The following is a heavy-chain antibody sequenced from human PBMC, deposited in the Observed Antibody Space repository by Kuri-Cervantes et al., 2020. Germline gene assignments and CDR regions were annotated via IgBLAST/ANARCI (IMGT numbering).Heavy chain of an antibody. D-gene: IGHD3-9*01. CDR1: GYTFTGYY. CDR3: ARGAGVGTQGVLRYFDWLSGYYYYGMDV. Sequence: ASVKVSCKASGYTFTGYYMHWVRQAPGQGLEWMGWINPNSGGTNYAQKFQGRVTMTRDTSISTAYMELSRLRSDDAAVYYCARGAGVGTQGVLRYFDWLSGYYYYGMDVWGQGTTVTVSS. J-gene: IGHJ6*02. V-gene: IGHV1-2*02. CDR2: INPNSGGT.